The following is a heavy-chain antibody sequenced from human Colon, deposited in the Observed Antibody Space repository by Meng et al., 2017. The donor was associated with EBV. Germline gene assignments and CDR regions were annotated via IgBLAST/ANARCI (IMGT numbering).Heavy chain of an antibody. CDR2: IYYTGST. Sequence: QGRLQVSGPGLVKPSQPLSLTCTVSGGSINSGDYYWSWIRQPPGKGLEWIGYIYYTGSTYYNPSLKSRVTISMDTSKNQFSLRLSSVTATDTAVYYCARNYYFDYWGQGTLVTVSS. CDR3: ARNYYFDY. CDR1: GGSINSGDYY. V-gene: IGHV4-30-4*01. J-gene: IGHJ4*02.